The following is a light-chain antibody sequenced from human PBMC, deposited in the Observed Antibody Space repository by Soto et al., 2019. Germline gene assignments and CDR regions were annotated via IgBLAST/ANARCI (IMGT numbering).Light chain of an antibody. Sequence: EIVLTQSPGSLSLSPGEGATLSCRASQSVSTTYFAWYQLKPGQAPRLVIDATYSRAAGIPDRFRGSGSGTEFTLTISSLEPEDVGVYFCQQYGNTPPYSFGQGTKLEIK. J-gene: IGKJ2*03. CDR2: ATY. CDR3: QQYGNTPPYS. CDR1: QSVSTTY. V-gene: IGKV3-20*01.